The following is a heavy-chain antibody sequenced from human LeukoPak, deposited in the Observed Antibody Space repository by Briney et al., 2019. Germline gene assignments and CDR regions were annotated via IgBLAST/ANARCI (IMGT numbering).Heavy chain of an antibody. CDR2: IGGSGGNS. Sequence: GGSLRLSCAASGFTFNSYAMSWVRQAPGKGLEWVSVIGGSGGNSYYADSVKGRFTITRDNSKNTLYLQMNSLRAEDTAVYYCANEVPHFDYWGQGTLVTVSS. D-gene: IGHD2-2*01. CDR1: GFTFNSYA. J-gene: IGHJ4*02. V-gene: IGHV3-23*01. CDR3: ANEVPHFDY.